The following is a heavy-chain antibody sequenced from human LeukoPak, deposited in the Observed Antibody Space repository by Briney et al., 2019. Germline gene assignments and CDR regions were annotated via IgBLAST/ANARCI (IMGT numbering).Heavy chain of an antibody. J-gene: IGHJ3*02. CDR3: AKNYHDSSGYFSWAFDI. V-gene: IGHV3-23*01. Sequence: GGSLRLSCAASGFTFSNYEMNWVRQAPGKGPEWVSGILASGGSTYYADSVKGRFTISRDNSKITLYLQMNSLRAEDTAVYYCAKNYHDSSGYFSWAFDIWGQGTMVTLSS. CDR2: ILASGGST. CDR1: GFTFSNYE. D-gene: IGHD3-22*01.